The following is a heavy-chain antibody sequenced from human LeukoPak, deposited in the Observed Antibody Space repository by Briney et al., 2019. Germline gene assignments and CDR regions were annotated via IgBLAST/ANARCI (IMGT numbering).Heavy chain of an antibody. J-gene: IGHJ4*02. V-gene: IGHV3-53*01. CDR3: AREARYYDSSAY. CDR2: IYSGGTT. Sequence: GGSLRLSCAASGFTVSSNYMSWVRQAPGKGLEWVSAIYSGGTTYYADSVKGRFTISRDNSKTTLYLQMNSLRAEDTAVYYCAREARYYDSSAYWGQGTLVTVSS. D-gene: IGHD3-22*01. CDR1: GFTVSSNY.